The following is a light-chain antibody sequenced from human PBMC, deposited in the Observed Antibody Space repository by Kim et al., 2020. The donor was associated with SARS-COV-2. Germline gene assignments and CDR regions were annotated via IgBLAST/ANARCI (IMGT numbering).Light chain of an antibody. J-gene: IGKJ1*01. Sequence: AIGMTQSPSSLSASTGDRVTISCRASQGITSYLAWYQQKPGKAPKLPVYAASTLQSGVPSRFSGSGSGTDFTLTISCLQSEDFATYYCQQYYTYPWTFGQGTKVDIK. CDR1: QGITSY. CDR2: AAS. CDR3: QQYYTYPWT. V-gene: IGKV1-8*01.